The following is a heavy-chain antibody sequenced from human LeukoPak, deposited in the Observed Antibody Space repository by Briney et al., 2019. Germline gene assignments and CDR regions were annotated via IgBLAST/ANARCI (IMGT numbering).Heavy chain of an antibody. J-gene: IGHJ6*03. Sequence: SETLSLTCAVSGCSITNDNWWGWVRQPPGKGLGWIGETHHSGGINYNSSLKSRLTISVDKSKDQFSLTLSSVTAADTAVYYCARHYYYYMDVWGKGTTVTVSS. V-gene: IGHV4-4*02. CDR1: GCSITNDNW. CDR3: ARHYYYYMDV. CDR2: THHSGGI.